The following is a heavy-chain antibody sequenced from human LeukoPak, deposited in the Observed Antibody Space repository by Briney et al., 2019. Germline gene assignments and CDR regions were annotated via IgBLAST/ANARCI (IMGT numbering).Heavy chain of an antibody. CDR3: ARGSSSWYGFDY. Sequence: SVKVSCKASGGTFSSYAISWVRQAPGQGLEWMGGIIPIFGTANYAQKFQGRVTITADESTSTAYMELSSLRSEDTAVYYCARGSSSWYGFDYWGQGTLVTVSS. V-gene: IGHV1-69*13. CDR1: GGTFSSYA. CDR2: IIPIFGTA. D-gene: IGHD6-13*01. J-gene: IGHJ4*02.